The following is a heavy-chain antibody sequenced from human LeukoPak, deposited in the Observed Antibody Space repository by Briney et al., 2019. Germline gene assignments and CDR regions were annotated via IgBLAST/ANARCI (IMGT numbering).Heavy chain of an antibody. CDR2: IYTSGST. D-gene: IGHD5-12*01. CDR1: GGSISSGSYY. J-gene: IGHJ6*02. CDR3: ARLSGYDYYYYGMDV. V-gene: IGHV4-61*02. Sequence: SETLSLTCTVSGGSISSGSYYWSWIRQPAGTGLEWIGRIYTSGSTNYNPSLKSRVTISVDTSKNQFSLKLSSVTAADTAVYYCARLSGYDYYYYGMDVWGQGTTVTVSS.